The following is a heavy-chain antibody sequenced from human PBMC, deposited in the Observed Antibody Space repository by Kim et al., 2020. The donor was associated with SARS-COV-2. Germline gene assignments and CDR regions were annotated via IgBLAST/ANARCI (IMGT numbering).Heavy chain of an antibody. CDR3: ARGGTTGFYYYYGMDV. CDR2: TRNKDNSYTT. Sequence: GGSLRLSCAASGFTFSDHYMDWVRQAPGKGLEWVGRTRNKDNSYTTEYAASVKGRFTISRDDSKNSLYLQMKSLKTEDTAVYYCARGGTTGFYYYYGMDVWGQGTTVTVSS. J-gene: IGHJ6*02. D-gene: IGHD1-1*01. CDR1: GFTFSDHY. V-gene: IGHV3-72*01.